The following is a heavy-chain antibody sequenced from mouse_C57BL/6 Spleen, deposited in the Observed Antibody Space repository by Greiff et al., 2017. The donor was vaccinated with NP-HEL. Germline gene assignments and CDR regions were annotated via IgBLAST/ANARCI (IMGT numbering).Heavy chain of an antibody. CDR1: GYTFTDYN. Sequence: VQLQQSGPELVKPGASVKIPCKASGYTFTDYNMDWVKQSHGKSLEWIGDINPNNGGTIYNQKFKGKATLTVDKSSSTAYMELRSLTSEDTAVYYCARSTLLRERGLAYWGQGTLVTVSA. D-gene: IGHD1-1*01. J-gene: IGHJ3*01. CDR2: INPNNGGT. V-gene: IGHV1-18*01. CDR3: ARSTLLRERGLAY.